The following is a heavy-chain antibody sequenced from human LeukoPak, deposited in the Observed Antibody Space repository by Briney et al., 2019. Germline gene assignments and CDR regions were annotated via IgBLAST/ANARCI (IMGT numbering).Heavy chain of an antibody. Sequence: PSETLSLTCAVYGGSFSGYYWSWIRQPPGKGLEWIGEIYHSGSANYNPSLESRVTMSVDKSKNQFSLRLTSVTAADTAVYYCARVQSGGDYYYYYMDVWGKGTTVTVSS. J-gene: IGHJ6*03. V-gene: IGHV4-34*01. D-gene: IGHD3-10*01. CDR2: IYHSGSA. CDR3: ARVQSGGDYYYYYMDV. CDR1: GGSFSGYY.